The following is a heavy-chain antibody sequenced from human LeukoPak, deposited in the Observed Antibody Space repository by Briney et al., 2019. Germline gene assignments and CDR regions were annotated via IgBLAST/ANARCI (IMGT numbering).Heavy chain of an antibody. V-gene: IGHV1-46*01. CDR3: AFGVRDWFDP. CDR1: GFTFTSYY. J-gene: IGHJ5*02. D-gene: IGHD2-8*01. CDR2: INPSGGST. Sequence: GGSLRLSCAASGFTFTSYYMHWVRQAPGQGLEWMGIINPSGGSTSYAQKFQGRVTMTRDTSTSTVYMELSSLRSEDTAVYYCAFGVRDWFDPWGQGTLVTVSS.